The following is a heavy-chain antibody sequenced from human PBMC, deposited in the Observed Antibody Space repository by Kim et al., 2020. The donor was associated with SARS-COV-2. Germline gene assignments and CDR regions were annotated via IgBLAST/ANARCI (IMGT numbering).Heavy chain of an antibody. CDR3: SRERVGYSSSWYYFDY. V-gene: IGHV4-59*01. J-gene: IGHJ4*02. D-gene: IGHD6-13*01. Sequence: SLKNRVTISVDTSKNQFSLKLSSVTAADTAVYYCSRERVGYSSSWYYFDYWGQGTLVTVSS.